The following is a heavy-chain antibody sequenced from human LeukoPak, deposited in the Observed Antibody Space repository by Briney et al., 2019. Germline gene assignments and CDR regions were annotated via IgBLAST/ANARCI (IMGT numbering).Heavy chain of an antibody. CDR3: ARDGISNWGLHYGMDV. D-gene: IGHD7-27*01. J-gene: IGHJ6*02. CDR1: GFTFSSYS. CDR2: IRISGDSI. V-gene: IGHV3-48*02. Sequence: GGSLRLSCAASGFTFSSYSMNWARQAPGKGLEWISSIRISGDSIYYASSAKGRFTISRDDSKNTLYLQMNGLRDEDTAVYYCARDGISNWGLHYGMDVWGQGTTVIVSS.